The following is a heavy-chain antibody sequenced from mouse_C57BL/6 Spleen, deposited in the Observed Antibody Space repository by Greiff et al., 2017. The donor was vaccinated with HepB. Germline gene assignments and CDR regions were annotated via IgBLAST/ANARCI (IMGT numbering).Heavy chain of an antibody. D-gene: IGHD1-1*01. CDR2: IYPRSGNT. CDR1: GYTFTSYG. J-gene: IGHJ2*01. CDR3: AREDYYGSRGDY. V-gene: IGHV1-81*01. Sequence: VQLQQSGAELARPGASVKLSCKASGYTFTSYGISWVKQRTGQGLEWIGEIYPRSGNTYYNEKFKGKATLTADKSSSTAYMELRSLTSEDSAVYFWAREDYYGSRGDYWGQGTTLTVSS.